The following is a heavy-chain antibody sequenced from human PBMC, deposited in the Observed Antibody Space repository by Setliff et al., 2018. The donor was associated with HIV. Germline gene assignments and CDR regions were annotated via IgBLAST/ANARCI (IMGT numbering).Heavy chain of an antibody. D-gene: IGHD6-6*01. CDR1: GGSMSSYY. Sequence: ASETLSLTCTVSGGSMSSYYWSWIRQPPGKGLEWIGSIYYTGSTDYNPSLMSRVTISLDTPKNQFSLKLSSVTAADTAVYYCARRPYYFDSWGQGTLVTVSS. J-gene: IGHJ4*02. CDR3: ARRPYYFDS. CDR2: IYYTGST. V-gene: IGHV4-59*12.